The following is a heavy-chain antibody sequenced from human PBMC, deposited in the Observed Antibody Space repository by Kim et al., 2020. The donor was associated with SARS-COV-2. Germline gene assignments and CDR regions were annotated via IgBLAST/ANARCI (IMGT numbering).Heavy chain of an antibody. CDR1: GFTFSSYA. CDR3: ARDPLTGYYFDY. Sequence: GESLRLSCAASGFTFSSYAMHWVRQAPGKGLEWVAVISYDGSNKYYADSVKGRFTISRDNSKNTLYLQMNSLRAEDTAVYYCARDPLTGYYFDYWGQGTL. V-gene: IGHV3-30-3*01. CDR2: ISYDGSNK. J-gene: IGHJ4*02. D-gene: IGHD7-27*01.